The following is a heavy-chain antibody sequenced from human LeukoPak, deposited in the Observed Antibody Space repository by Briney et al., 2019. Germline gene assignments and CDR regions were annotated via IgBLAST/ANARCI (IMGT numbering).Heavy chain of an antibody. CDR1: GYTFTSYG. CDR3: ARDTAGKFYDFWSGYNYYFDY. V-gene: IGHV1-18*01. Sequence: ASVKVSCKASGYTFTSYGISWVRQAPGQGLEWMGWISAYNGNTNYAQKLQGRVTMTTDTSTSTAYMELRSLRSDDTAVYYCARDTAGKFYDFWSGYNYYFDYWGQGTLVTVSS. CDR2: ISAYNGNT. D-gene: IGHD3-3*01. J-gene: IGHJ4*02.